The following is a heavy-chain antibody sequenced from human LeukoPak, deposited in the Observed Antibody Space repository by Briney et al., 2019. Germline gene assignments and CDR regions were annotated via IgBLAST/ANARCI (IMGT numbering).Heavy chain of an antibody. J-gene: IGHJ4*02. CDR2: ISYDGSNK. Sequence: GRSLRLSCAASGFTFSSYGMHWVRQAPGKGLEWVAVISYDGSNKYYADSVKGRFTISRDNAKSSLYLQMNTLRAEDTAVYYCATSSDSSGNDWGQGTLVTVSS. CDR3: ATSSDSSGND. CDR1: GFTFSSYG. D-gene: IGHD3-22*01. V-gene: IGHV3-30*03.